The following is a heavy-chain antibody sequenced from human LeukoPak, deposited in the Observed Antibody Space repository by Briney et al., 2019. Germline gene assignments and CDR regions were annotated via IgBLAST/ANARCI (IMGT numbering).Heavy chain of an antibody. Sequence: GGSLRLSCAASGFTFSSHVMSWVRQAPEKELEWVAAITTGGGGTYYADSVKGRFTISRDNSKNTLYLQMNSLRAEDTAIYYCAKDVTAPGDYWGQGTLVTVSS. V-gene: IGHV3-23*01. CDR2: ITTGGGGT. J-gene: IGHJ4*02. CDR3: AKDVTAPGDY. CDR1: GFTFSSHV. D-gene: IGHD5-18*01.